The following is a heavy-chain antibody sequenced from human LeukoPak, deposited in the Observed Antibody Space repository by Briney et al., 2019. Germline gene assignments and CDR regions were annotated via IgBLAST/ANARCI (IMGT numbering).Heavy chain of an antibody. CDR2: ISYDGSNK. V-gene: IGHV3-30*18. D-gene: IGHD3-10*01. CDR3: AKDKAAWFGELYYYYGMDV. J-gene: IGHJ6*02. Sequence: GGSLRLSCAASGFTFSSYGMHWVRQAPGKGLEWVAVISYDGSNKYYADSVKGRFTISRDNSKNTLYLQMNSLRAEDTAVYYCAKDKAAWFGELYYYYGMDVWGQGTTVTVSS. CDR1: GFTFSSYG.